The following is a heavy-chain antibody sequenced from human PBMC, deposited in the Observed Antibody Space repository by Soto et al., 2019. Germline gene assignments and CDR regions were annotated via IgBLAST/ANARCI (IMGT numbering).Heavy chain of an antibody. D-gene: IGHD3-3*01. CDR1: GGTFSTYV. J-gene: IGHJ4*02. CDR2: IIPIFGTA. Sequence: QVQLVQSGAEVKKPGSSVKVSCKASGGTFSTYVISWVRQAPGQGLEWMGGIIPIFGTANYAQKLQGRVTISADESTSTAYMELSSLRSEDTAVYYCARQITILNPFDYWGQGTLVTVSS. V-gene: IGHV1-69*12. CDR3: ARQITILNPFDY.